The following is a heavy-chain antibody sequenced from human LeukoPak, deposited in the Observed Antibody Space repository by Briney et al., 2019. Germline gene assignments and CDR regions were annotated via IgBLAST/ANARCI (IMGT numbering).Heavy chain of an antibody. Sequence: GGSLRLSCAASGFTFSSYAVSWVRQAPGKGLEWVSAISGSGGSTYYADSVKGRFTISRDNSKNTLYLQMNSLRAEDTAVYYCAKSSGGSSYYFDYWGQGTLVTVSS. J-gene: IGHJ4*02. CDR3: AKSSGGSSYYFDY. CDR2: ISGSGGST. CDR1: GFTFSSYA. D-gene: IGHD6-13*01. V-gene: IGHV3-23*01.